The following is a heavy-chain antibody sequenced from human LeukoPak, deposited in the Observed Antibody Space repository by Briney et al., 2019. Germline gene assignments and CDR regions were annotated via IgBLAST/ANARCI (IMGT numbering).Heavy chain of an antibody. CDR3: AKDHYSSGWYYFDY. V-gene: IGHV3-30*18. J-gene: IGHJ4*02. Sequence: PGGSLRLSCAASGFTFSGYGMHWVRQAPGKGLEWVAVISYDGSNKYYADSVKGRFTISRDNSKNTLYLQMNSLRAEDTAVYYCAKDHYSSGWYYFDYWGQGTLVTVSS. D-gene: IGHD6-19*01. CDR1: GFTFSGYG. CDR2: ISYDGSNK.